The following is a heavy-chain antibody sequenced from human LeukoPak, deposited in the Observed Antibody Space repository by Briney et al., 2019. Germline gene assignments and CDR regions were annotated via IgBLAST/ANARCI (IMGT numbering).Heavy chain of an antibody. Sequence: ASVKVSCKPSGYTFIAYYIHLVRHAPGQGLEWMGIINPSGGSTSYAQKFQGRVTMTRDTSTSTVYMELSSLRSEDTAVYYCARRRIVVVPAATVLDYYYGMDVWGQGTTVTVSS. V-gene: IGHV1-46*01. D-gene: IGHD2-2*01. J-gene: IGHJ6*02. CDR1: GYTFIAYY. CDR2: INPSGGST. CDR3: ARRRIVVVPAATVLDYYYGMDV.